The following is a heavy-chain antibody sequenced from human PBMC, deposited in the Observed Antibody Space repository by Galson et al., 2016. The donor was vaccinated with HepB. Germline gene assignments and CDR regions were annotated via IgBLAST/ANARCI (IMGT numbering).Heavy chain of an antibody. CDR1: GFTFSSYA. CDR2: ISGAGGST. Sequence: SLRLSCAASGFTFSSYAITWVRQAPGKGLEWVVAISGAGGSTSYADSVKGRLTVSRDNSLNMVYLQMDNLRVDDTGVYYCARTPPREQWLVHPVEFWGQGALVIVSS. V-gene: IGHV3-23*01. CDR3: ARTPPREQWLVHPVEF. J-gene: IGHJ1*01. D-gene: IGHD6-19*01.